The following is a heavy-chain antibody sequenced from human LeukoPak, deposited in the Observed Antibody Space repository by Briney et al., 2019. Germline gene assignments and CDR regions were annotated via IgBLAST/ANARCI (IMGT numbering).Heavy chain of an antibody. V-gene: IGHV3-7*05. CDR2: IKQHGSEK. CDR1: GFSFSNYW. D-gene: IGHD3-16*01. CDR3: ATVMMNTHNAFDI. J-gene: IGHJ3*02. Sequence: GGSLRLSCEASGFSFSNYWMTWVRQAAGKGLEWVVNIKQHGSEKDYVDSVKGRFTLSRDNAKNSVYPQMNSLRAEDTAVYYCATVMMNTHNAFDIWGQGTVVTVSS.